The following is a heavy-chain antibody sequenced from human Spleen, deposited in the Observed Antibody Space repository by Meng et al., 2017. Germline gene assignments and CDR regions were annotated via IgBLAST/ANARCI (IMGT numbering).Heavy chain of an antibody. CDR1: GYSFINYW. D-gene: IGHD3-10*01. Sequence: GGSLRLSCKGSGYSFINYWIGWVRQMPGKGLEWMGIIYPGDSDTTYSPSFQGQVTISADKSITTAYLQWSSLKASDTAMYYCARFEGFGESFDYWGQGTLVTVSS. V-gene: IGHV5-51*01. CDR2: IYPGDSDT. J-gene: IGHJ4*02. CDR3: ARFEGFGESFDY.